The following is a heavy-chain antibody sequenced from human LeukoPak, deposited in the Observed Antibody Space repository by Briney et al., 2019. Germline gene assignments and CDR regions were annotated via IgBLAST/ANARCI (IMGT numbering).Heavy chain of an antibody. CDR1: DASISNSY. J-gene: IGHJ2*01. V-gene: IGHV4-59*01. Sequence: SETLSLTCSVSDASISNSYWSWIRQPPGKGLEWIGYIDYSGSTNYNPSLKSRVTISVDTSKNHFSLRLSSVTAADTAVYYCARVGGVSGWSHFDLWGRGTLLTVSS. CDR3: ARVGGVSGWSHFDL. CDR2: IDYSGST. D-gene: IGHD6-19*01.